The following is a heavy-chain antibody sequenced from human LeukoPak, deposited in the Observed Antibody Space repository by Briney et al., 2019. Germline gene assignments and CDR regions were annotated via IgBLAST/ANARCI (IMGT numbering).Heavy chain of an antibody. CDR1: GYSFTGYY. CDR2: INPNSGGT. D-gene: IGHD3-22*01. J-gene: IGHJ5*02. CDR3: ARDLVQSSGSNWFDP. V-gene: IGHV1-2*02. Sequence: GASVKVSCKASGYSFTGYYMHWVRQAPGQGLKWMGWINPNSGGTNYAQKFQGRVTMTRDTSISTAYMELSRLRSDDTGVYYCARDLVQSSGSNWFDPWGQGTLVTVSS.